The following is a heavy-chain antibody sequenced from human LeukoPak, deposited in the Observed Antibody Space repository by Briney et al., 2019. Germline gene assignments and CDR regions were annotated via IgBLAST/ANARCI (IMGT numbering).Heavy chain of an antibody. Sequence: PSETLSLTCAVSGGSISSGGYSWSWIRQPPGKGLEWIGYIYHSGSTYYNPSLKSRVTMSVDMSKNQFSLKLNSVTAADTAVYYCALAGDFDYWGQGTLVTVSS. V-gene: IGHV4-30-2*01. CDR1: GGSISSGGYS. J-gene: IGHJ4*02. D-gene: IGHD6-25*01. CDR2: IYHSGST. CDR3: ALAGDFDY.